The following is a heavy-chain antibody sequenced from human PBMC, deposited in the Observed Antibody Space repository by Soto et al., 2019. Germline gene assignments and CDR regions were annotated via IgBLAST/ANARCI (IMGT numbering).Heavy chain of an antibody. CDR3: GSDMSTT. J-gene: IGHJ5*02. Sequence: QVQLLQSGAEAKKPGASVKVSCRASGYTFTSHDINWMRQATGQGLEWMGWMNPNTGHTNHAQKLQGRVTMTRDTSISTAYMELTNLRSEDTAIYYCGSDMSTTWGQGTLVTVSS. V-gene: IGHV1-8*01. CDR1: GYTFTSHD. CDR2: MNPNTGHT. D-gene: IGHD2-2*01.